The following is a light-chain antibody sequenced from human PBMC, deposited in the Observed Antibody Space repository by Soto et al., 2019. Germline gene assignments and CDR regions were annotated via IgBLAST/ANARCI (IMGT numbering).Light chain of an antibody. Sequence: QSALTQPASVSGSPGQSITISCTGTSSDVGGYKFVSWYQQHPGKVPKLMIYDVNNRPSGVSNRFSGSKSGNTASLTISGLQAEDEADDYCSSYASGSTRYVFGPGTKLTVL. V-gene: IGLV2-14*01. CDR3: SSYASGSTRYV. CDR2: DVN. CDR1: SSDVGGYKF. J-gene: IGLJ1*01.